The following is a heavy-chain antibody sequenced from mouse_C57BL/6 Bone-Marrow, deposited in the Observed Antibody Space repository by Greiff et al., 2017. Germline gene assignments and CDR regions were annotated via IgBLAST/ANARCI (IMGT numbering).Heavy chain of an antibody. J-gene: IGHJ3*01. V-gene: IGHV5-6*01. Sequence: EVQRVESGGDLVKPGGSLKLSCAASGFTFSSYGMSWVRQTPDKRLEWVATISSGGSYTYYQDSVKGRFTISRDNAKNTLYLQMSSLKSEDTAMYYCARHSWFAYWGQGTLVTVSA. CDR2: ISSGGSYT. CDR3: ARHSWFAY. CDR1: GFTFSSYG.